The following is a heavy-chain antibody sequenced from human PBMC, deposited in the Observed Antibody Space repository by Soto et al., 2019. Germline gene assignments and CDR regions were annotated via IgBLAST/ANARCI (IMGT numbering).Heavy chain of an antibody. CDR2: ISAINGNT. Sequence: QIQLVQSGAEVKKPWASVRVSCKASGYSFITYGVSWVRQAPGQGLEWLGCISAINGNTNYAQTLQEGVTLTTDTSTSTAYLEPRSLRADETAISYCGRNPPIIGTLRGAPLMDVWGQGTTVTV. CDR1: GYSFITYG. CDR3: GRNPPIIGTLRGAPLMDV. J-gene: IGHJ6*02. D-gene: IGHD1-20*01. V-gene: IGHV1-18*04.